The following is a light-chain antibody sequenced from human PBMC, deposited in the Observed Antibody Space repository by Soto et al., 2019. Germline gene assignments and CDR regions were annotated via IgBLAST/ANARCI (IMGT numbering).Light chain of an antibody. V-gene: IGKV1-17*01. J-gene: IGKJ1*01. CDR2: AAS. CDR1: QGIRDA. Sequence: DIQMTQSPSSLSASVGDRVTITCRASQGIRDALGWYQQKPGKAPKRLIYAASSLQRGVPSRFSGSGSGTECTLTIGAQQPKVLAIYMSLQNNSYPHRFGEATKGEIK. CDR3: LQNNSYPHR.